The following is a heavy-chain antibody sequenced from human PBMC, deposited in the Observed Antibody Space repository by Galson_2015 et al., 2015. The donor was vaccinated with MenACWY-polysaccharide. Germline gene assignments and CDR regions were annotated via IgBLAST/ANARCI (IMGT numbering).Heavy chain of an antibody. V-gene: IGHV3-74*01. D-gene: IGHD3-10*01. Sequence: SLRLSCAASGFTFSNYWMHWVRQSPGTGVEWVSIIKYDGGITGCADSVKGRFTIARDNAKNTLYLQMDSLTAEDTAVYYCLRPLDSGTYALGYWGQGTLVTVSS. CDR2: IKYDGGIT. CDR3: LRPLDSGTYALGY. CDR1: GFTFSNYW. J-gene: IGHJ4*02.